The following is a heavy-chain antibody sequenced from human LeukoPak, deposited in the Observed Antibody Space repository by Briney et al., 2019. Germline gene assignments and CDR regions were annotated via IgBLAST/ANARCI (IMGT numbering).Heavy chain of an antibody. Sequence: GESLNISCKGSGYSFTSYWIGWVRQMPGKGLEWMGIIYPGDSDTRYSPSFQGQVTISADKSISTAYLQWSSLKASDTAMYYCARLDTAMVASWDAFDIWGQGTMVTVSS. V-gene: IGHV5-51*01. CDR1: GYSFTSYW. J-gene: IGHJ3*02. CDR3: ARLDTAMVASWDAFDI. D-gene: IGHD5-18*01. CDR2: IYPGDSDT.